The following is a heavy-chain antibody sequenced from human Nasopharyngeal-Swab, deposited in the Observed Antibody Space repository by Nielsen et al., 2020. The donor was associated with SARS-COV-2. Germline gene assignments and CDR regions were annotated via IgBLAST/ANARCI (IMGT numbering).Heavy chain of an antibody. J-gene: IGHJ4*02. Sequence: GESLKISCSASGFTFSSYAMHWVRQAPGKGLEYVSAISSNGGSTYYADSVKGRFTISRDNSKNTLYLQMNSLRAEDTAVYYCARGIAVAATWGFDYWGQGTLVTVSS. CDR3: ARGIAVAATWGFDY. CDR1: GFTFSSYA. CDR2: ISSNGGST. D-gene: IGHD6-19*01. V-gene: IGHV3-64*04.